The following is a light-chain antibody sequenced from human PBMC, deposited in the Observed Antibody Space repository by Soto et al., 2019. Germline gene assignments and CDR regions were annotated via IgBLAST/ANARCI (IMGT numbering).Light chain of an antibody. CDR1: QSISSY. Sequence: DIQMTQSPSSLSASVGDRVTITCRASQSISSYLNWYQQKPGKAPKLLIYAASSLQSGVPSRFRGSGSGTDFTPTISSLQPEDFATYYGQQSYSTPSSTFGQGTKLEIK. CDR2: AAS. V-gene: IGKV1-39*01. J-gene: IGKJ2*01. CDR3: QQSYSTPSST.